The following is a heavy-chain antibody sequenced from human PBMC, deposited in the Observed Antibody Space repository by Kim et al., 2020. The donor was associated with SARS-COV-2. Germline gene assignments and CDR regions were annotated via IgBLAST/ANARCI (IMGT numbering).Heavy chain of an antibody. D-gene: IGHD1-26*01. Sequence: YADPVKGRFTHSRDNAKNSLYLQMNSLGDEDTAVYYCARDTPVGATDFDYWGQGTLVTVSS. CDR3: ARDTPVGATDFDY. V-gene: IGHV3-48*02. J-gene: IGHJ4*02.